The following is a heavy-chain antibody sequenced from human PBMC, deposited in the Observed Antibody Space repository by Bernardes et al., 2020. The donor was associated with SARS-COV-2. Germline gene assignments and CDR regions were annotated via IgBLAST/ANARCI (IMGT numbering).Heavy chain of an antibody. CDR3: ARLIRSSGYYSP. D-gene: IGHD3-22*01. CDR2: IYYSGST. V-gene: IGHV4-59*08. Sequence: SETLSLTCTVSGGSISSYYWSWIRQPPGKGLEWIGYIYYSGSTNYNPSLKSRVTISVDTSKNQFSLKLSSVTAADTAVYYCARLIRSSGYYSPWGQGTLVTVSS. CDR1: GGSISSYY. J-gene: IGHJ5*02.